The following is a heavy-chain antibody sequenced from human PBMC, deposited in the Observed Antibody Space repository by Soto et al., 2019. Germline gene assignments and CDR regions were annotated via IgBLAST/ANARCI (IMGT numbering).Heavy chain of an antibody. Sequence: EASVKVSCKVSGYTLTELSMHWVRQAPGKGLEWMGGFDPEDGETIYAQKFQGRVTMTEDTSTDTAYMELSSLRSEDTAVYYCATIVGATKSWWFDPWGQGTLVTVSS. J-gene: IGHJ5*02. CDR2: FDPEDGET. CDR3: ATIVGATKSWWFDP. D-gene: IGHD1-26*01. V-gene: IGHV1-24*01. CDR1: GYTLTELS.